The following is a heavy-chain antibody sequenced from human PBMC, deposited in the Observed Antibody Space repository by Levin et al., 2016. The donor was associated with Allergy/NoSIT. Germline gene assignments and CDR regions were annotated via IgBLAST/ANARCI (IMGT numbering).Heavy chain of an antibody. D-gene: IGHD3-3*01. CDR3: ARERDFWSGYYPPLGYGMDV. V-gene: IGHV1-2*02. CDR2: INPNSGGT. CDR1: GYTFTGYY. Sequence: ASVKVSCKASGYTFTGYYMHWVRQAPGQGLEWMGWINPNSGGTNYAQKFQGRVTMTRDTSISTAYMELSRLRSDDTAVYYCARERDFWSGYYPPLGYGMDVWGQGTTVTVSS. J-gene: IGHJ6*01.